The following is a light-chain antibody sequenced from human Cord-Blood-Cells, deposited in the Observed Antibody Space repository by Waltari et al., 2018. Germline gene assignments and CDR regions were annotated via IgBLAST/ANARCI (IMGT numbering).Light chain of an antibody. J-gene: IGKJ2*03. CDR3: QQYNSYSMYS. CDR1: QSISSW. V-gene: IGKV1-5*03. Sequence: DFQMTQSPSTLSASVGDRVPITCRASQSISSWLAWYQQKPGKAPKLLIYKASSLESGVPSRFSGSGSGTEFTLTISSLQPDDFATYYCQQYNSYSMYSFGQGTKLEIK. CDR2: KAS.